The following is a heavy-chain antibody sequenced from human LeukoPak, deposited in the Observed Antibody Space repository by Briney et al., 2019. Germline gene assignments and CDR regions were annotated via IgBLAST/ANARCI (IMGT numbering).Heavy chain of an antibody. D-gene: IGHD2-15*01. CDR2: IIPIFGTA. CDR1: GYTFTSYD. J-gene: IGHJ3*02. Sequence: SVKVSCKASGYTFTSYDISWVRQAPGQGLERMGGIIPIFGTANYAQKFQGRVTITTDESTSTAYMEPSSLRSEDTAVYYCARDPPRGGCSGGSCYFDAFDIWGQGTMVTVSS. V-gene: IGHV1-69*05. CDR3: ARDPPRGGCSGGSCYFDAFDI.